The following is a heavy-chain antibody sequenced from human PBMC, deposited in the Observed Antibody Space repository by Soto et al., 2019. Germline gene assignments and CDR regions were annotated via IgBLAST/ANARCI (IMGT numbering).Heavy chain of an antibody. V-gene: IGHV1-69*01. CDR1: GGTFSSYA. CDR2: IIPIFGTA. CDR3: ARSYGATISAPSDY. Sequence: QVQLVQSGAEVKKPGSSVKVSCKASGGTFSSYAISWVRQAPGQGLEWTVGIIPIFGTANYAQKFQGRVTITADESTSTAYMELSSLRSEDTAVYYCARSYGATISAPSDYWGQGTLVTVSS. J-gene: IGHJ4*02. D-gene: IGHD5-12*01.